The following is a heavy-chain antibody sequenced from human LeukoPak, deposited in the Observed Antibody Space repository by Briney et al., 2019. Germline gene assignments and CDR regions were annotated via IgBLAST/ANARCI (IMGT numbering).Heavy chain of an antibody. V-gene: IGHV1-18*01. J-gene: IGHJ4*02. Sequence: ASVKVSCKASGYTFTSYGISWVRQAPGQGLEWMGWISAYNGNTNYAQKLQGRVTMTTDTSTSTAYMELRSLRSDDTAVYYCARDLRITMTVVVIGDFDYWGQGTLVTVSS. CDR2: ISAYNGNT. CDR3: ARDLRITMTVVVIGDFDY. CDR1: GYTFTSYG. D-gene: IGHD3-22*01.